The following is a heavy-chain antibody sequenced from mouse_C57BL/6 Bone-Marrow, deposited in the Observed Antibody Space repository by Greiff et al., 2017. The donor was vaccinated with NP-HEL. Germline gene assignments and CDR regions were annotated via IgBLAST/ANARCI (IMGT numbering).Heavy chain of an antibody. J-gene: IGHJ3*01. CDR1: GFSLTSYG. CDR3: ASGSGAGRFAY. D-gene: IGHD4-1*01. CDR2: IWGVGST. V-gene: IGHV2-6*01. Sequence: VQLQESGPGLVAPSQSLSITCTVSGFSLTSYGVDWVRQSPGKGLEWLGVIWGVGSTNYNSALKSRLSISKDNSKSQVFLKMSSLQTDDTAMYYCASGSGAGRFAYWGQGTLVTVSA.